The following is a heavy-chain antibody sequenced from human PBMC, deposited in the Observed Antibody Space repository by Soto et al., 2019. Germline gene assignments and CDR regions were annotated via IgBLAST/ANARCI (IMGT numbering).Heavy chain of an antibody. CDR2: IYYSGST. CDR1: GGSVSSGSYH. D-gene: IGHD3-16*01. J-gene: IGHJ6*02. CDR3: ARDNMRARDGMDV. V-gene: IGHV4-61*01. Sequence: SETLSLTCTVSGGSVSSGSYHWTWIRQPPGKGLEWIGYIYYSGSTNYNPSLKSRVTISVDTSKNQFSLKLSSVTAADTAVYYCARDNMRARDGMDVWGQGTTVTVSS.